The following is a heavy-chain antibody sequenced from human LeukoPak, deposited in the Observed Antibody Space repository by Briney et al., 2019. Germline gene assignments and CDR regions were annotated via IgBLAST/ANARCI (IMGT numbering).Heavy chain of an antibody. D-gene: IGHD3-3*01. V-gene: IGHV3-11*01. Sequence: PGGSLRLSCAASGFTFSDYYMSWIRQAPETGLEWLSYTSPSGGTIYYTDSVKGRFTMSRDNAQNAPYLEMNSLRAEDTAVYYCAREKKTEWTTGAFDMWGQGTMVIVSS. J-gene: IGHJ3*02. CDR2: TSPSGGTI. CDR1: GFTFSDYY. CDR3: AREKKTEWTTGAFDM.